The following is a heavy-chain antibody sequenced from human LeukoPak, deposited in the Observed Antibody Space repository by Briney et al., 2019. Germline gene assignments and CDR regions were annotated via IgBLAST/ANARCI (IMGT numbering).Heavy chain of an antibody. D-gene: IGHD2-15*01. CDR1: GFTFSTYS. V-gene: IGHV3-21*01. J-gene: IGHJ4*02. CDR2: ISSGTTYI. Sequence: PGGSLRLSCAASGFTFSTYSMNWVRQAPGKGLEWVSSISSGTTYIYYADSVKGRFTISRDNAKNSLYLQMNSLRAEDTAVYYCAGGRRFDYWGQGTLVTVSS. CDR3: AGGRRFDY.